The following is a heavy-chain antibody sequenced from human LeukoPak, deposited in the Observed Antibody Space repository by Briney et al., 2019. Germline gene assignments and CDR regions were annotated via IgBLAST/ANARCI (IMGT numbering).Heavy chain of an antibody. CDR1: GYTFTDYY. V-gene: IGHV1-69-2*01. CDR2: VDPEDGET. J-gene: IGHJ4*02. D-gene: IGHD4-23*01. Sequence: ASVEVSCKVSGYTFTDYYMHWVQQAPGKGLEWMGLVDPEDGETIYAEKFQGRVTITADTSTDTAYVELSSLRSEDTAVYYCATCVSAVVTQCDYCGQGTLVTVSS. CDR3: ATCVSAVVTQCDY.